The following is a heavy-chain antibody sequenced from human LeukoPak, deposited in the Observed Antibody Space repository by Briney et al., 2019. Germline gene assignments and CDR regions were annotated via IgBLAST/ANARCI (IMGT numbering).Heavy chain of an antibody. CDR3: GGLDYYYYMDV. CDR1: GFTFSSYS. J-gene: IGHJ6*03. CDR2: ISSSSSTI. V-gene: IGHV3-48*01. Sequence: GGSLRLSCAASGFTFSSYSMNWVRQAPGKGLEWVSYISSSSSTIYYADSVKGRFTISRDNAKNSLYPQMNSLRAEDTAVYYCGGLDYYYYMDVWGKGTTVTVSS.